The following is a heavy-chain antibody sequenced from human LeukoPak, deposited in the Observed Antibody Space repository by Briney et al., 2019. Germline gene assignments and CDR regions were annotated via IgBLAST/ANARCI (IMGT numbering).Heavy chain of an antibody. Sequence: PGGSLRLPCAASGFTFSSYSMNWLRQAPGKGLEWVSSISSSSSYIYYADSVRGRFTISRDNAKNSLYLQMNSLRAEDTAVYYCARDRWDYYGSGSYLDYWGQGTLVTVSS. J-gene: IGHJ4*02. V-gene: IGHV3-21*01. D-gene: IGHD3-10*01. CDR2: ISSSSSYI. CDR3: ARDRWDYYGSGSYLDY. CDR1: GFTFSSYS.